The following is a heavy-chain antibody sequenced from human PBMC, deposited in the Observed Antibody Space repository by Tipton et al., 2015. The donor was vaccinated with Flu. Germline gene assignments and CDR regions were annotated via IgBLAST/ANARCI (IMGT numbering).Heavy chain of an antibody. D-gene: IGHD3-10*01. Sequence: QMQLVQSGAEVKKPGASVKVSCKASGYTFTGYYIHWVRQAPGQGLEWMGWINPNSGGTNYAQKFQGRVTMSRDTSISTAYMELSSLRSDDTAVYYCARSPMVRGVTKVDVWGQGTTVTVSS. CDR3: ARSPMVRGVTKVDV. CDR1: GYTFTGYY. CDR2: INPNSGGT. J-gene: IGHJ6*02. V-gene: IGHV1-2*02.